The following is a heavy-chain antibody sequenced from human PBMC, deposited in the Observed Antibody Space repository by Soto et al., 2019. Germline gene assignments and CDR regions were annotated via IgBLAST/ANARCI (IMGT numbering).Heavy chain of an antibody. Sequence: PGGSLRLSCAASGFTFSIYAMTWVRQSPGKGLVWVSSMSRTGDNTYYADSVKGRFTISRDNSKNTLYLQMNSLRAEDTAIYYCAKDQSNSNPLYYFDFWGPGTLVTVSS. CDR1: GFTFSIYA. D-gene: IGHD3-22*01. CDR3: AKDQSNSNPLYYFDF. V-gene: IGHV3-23*01. J-gene: IGHJ4*02. CDR2: MSRTGDNT.